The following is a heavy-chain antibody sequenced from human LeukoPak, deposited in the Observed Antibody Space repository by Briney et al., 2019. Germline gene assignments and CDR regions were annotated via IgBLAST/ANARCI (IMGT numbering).Heavy chain of an antibody. CDR1: GYTFTDYY. Sequence: ASVKVPCKASGYTFTDYYVHWVRQAPGQGLEWMGWINPNSGDTNYALKFQGRVTMTRDTSISTAYMELSRLRSDDTAVYYCARDAAYCGGDCYSDYWGQGTLVTVSS. J-gene: IGHJ4*02. V-gene: IGHV1-2*02. CDR3: ARDAAYCGGDCYSDY. D-gene: IGHD2-21*02. CDR2: INPNSGDT.